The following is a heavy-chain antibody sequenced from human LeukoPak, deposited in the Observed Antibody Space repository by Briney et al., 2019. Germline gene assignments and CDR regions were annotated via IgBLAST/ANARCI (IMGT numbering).Heavy chain of an antibody. CDR1: GGSISLYY. Sequence: SETLSLTCTVSGGSISLYYWSWIRQSAGRGLEWVGRIYSSGSTNYNPALKSRVTMSVDMSKNHFSLKLSSVTAADTAMYYRAREGHSGSQFDHWGQGALVTVSS. J-gene: IGHJ4*02. CDR2: IYSSGST. V-gene: IGHV4-4*07. D-gene: IGHD1-26*01. CDR3: AREGHSGSQFDH.